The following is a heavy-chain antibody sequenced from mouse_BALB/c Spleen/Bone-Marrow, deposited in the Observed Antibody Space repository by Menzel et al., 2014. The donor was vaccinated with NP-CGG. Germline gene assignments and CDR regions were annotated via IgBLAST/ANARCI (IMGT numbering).Heavy chain of an antibody. V-gene: IGHV14-3*02. J-gene: IGHJ3*01. D-gene: IGHD4-1*01. CDR3: ARLGLFAY. CDR1: GFNIKDTY. CDR2: IDPANGNT. Sequence: VQLQQSGAELVKPGASVKLSCTASGFNIKDTYMHWVKQRPEQGLEWIGRIDPANGNTKYDPKFQGKATITADTSSNTAYLQRSSVSSEDTAVYYCARLGLFAYWGQGTLVTVSA.